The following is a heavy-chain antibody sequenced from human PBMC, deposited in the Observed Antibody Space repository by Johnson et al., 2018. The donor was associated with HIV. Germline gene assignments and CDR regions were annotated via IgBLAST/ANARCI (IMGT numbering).Heavy chain of an antibody. Sequence: QLVESGGGVVQPGRSLRLSCAASGFTFSSYGMHWVRQAPGKGLDWVAVISYDGSNKYYADSVKGRFTISRDNSKNTLYLQMNSLRAEDTALYYCAKGRSGAGGAFDIWGQGTMVTVSS. CDR1: GFTFSSYG. J-gene: IGHJ3*02. CDR3: AKGRSGAGGAFDI. V-gene: IGHV3-30*18. D-gene: IGHD1-26*01. CDR2: ISYDGSNK.